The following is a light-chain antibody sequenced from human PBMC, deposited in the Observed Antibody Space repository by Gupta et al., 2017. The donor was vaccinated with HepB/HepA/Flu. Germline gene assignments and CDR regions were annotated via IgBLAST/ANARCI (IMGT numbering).Light chain of an antibody. CDR2: LNSDGSH. Sequence: QVVLTQSPSASASLGASVKLTCTLSSGHSIYTIAWHQQQPEKGPRYLMKLNSDGSHNRGDGIPDRFSGSSSVAERYLTISSLHSDDEADYYCQTWCTCYRVFGGGTKLTVL. J-gene: IGLJ3*02. CDR1: SGHSIYT. CDR3: QTWCTCYRV. V-gene: IGLV4-69*01.